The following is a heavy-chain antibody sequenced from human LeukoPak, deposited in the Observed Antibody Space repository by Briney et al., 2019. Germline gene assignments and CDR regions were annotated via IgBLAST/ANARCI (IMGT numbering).Heavy chain of an antibody. CDR2: MNPNSGNT. V-gene: IGHV1-8*01. CDR3: ARGRGDYYDILTGYSNLGYYYYGMDV. Sequence: ASVKVSCKASGYTFTSYDINWVRQATGQGLKWMGWMNPNSGNTGYAQKFQGRVTMTRNTSISTAYMELSSLRSEDTAVYYCARGRGDYYDILTGYSNLGYYYYGMDVWGQGTTVTVSS. CDR1: GYTFTSYD. J-gene: IGHJ6*02. D-gene: IGHD3-9*01.